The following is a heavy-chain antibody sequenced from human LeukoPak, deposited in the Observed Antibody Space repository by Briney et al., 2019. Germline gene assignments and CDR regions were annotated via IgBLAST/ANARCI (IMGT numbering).Heavy chain of an antibody. CDR2: IYYSGST. J-gene: IGHJ5*02. D-gene: IGHD3-3*01. V-gene: IGHV4-39*07. CDR1: GGSISSSSYY. Sequence: ASETLSLTCTVSGGSISSSSYYWGWIRQPPGKGLEWIGSIYYSGSTYYNPSLKSRVTISVDTSKNQFSLKLSSVTAADTAVYYCAREIRGDFWSGYYTGNESFDPWGQGTLVTVSS. CDR3: AREIRGDFWSGYYTGNESFDP.